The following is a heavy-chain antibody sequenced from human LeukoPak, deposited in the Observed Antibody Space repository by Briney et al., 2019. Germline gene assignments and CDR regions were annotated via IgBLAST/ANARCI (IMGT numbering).Heavy chain of an antibody. V-gene: IGHV1-2*02. CDR3: ARGGIAAAGTFGY. CDR1: GYTFTGYY. J-gene: IGHJ4*02. D-gene: IGHD6-13*01. CDR2: INPNSGGT. Sequence: ASVKVSCKASGYTFTGYYMHWVRQAPGQGLEWMGWINPNSGGTNHAQKFQGRVTMTRDTSISTAYMEPSRLRSDDTAVYYCARGGIAAAGTFGYWGQGTLVTVSS.